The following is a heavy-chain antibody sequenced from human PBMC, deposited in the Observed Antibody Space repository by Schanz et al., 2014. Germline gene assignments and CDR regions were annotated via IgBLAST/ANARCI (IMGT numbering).Heavy chain of an antibody. J-gene: IGHJ3*01. CDR2: IGVDGTTT. CDR1: GFAFSSYG. V-gene: IGHV3-23*01. D-gene: IGHD2-8*01. CDR3: TTDNGHFAFDF. Sequence: EVQLLESGGGLVQPGGSLRLSCLASGFAFSSYGMNWLRQAPGKGLEWVSVIGVDGTTTYYADSVKGRFTISRDNSKNTLFLQMNSLETEDTAVYYCTTDNGHFAFDFWGQGTMVTGSS.